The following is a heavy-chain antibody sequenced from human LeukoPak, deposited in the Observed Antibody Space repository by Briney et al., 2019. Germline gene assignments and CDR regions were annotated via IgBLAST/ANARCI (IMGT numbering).Heavy chain of an antibody. J-gene: IGHJ4*02. CDR2: ISSSSSYI. CDR3: ASEIVMTTIH. D-gene: IGHD2-21*02. Sequence: PGGSLRLSCAASGFTFGNYSMNWVRQAPGKGLEWVSSISSSSSYIYYADSVKGRFTISRDNAKNSLYLQMNSLRAEDTAVYYCASEIVMTTIHWGQGTLVTVSS. V-gene: IGHV3-21*01. CDR1: GFTFGNYS.